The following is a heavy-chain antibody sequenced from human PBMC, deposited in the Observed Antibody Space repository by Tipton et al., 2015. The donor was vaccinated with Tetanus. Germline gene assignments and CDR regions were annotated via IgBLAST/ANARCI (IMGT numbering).Heavy chain of an antibody. CDR1: GFTFSKYA. CDR2: ITGGGSSI. Sequence: SLRLSCVASGFTFSKYAMNWVRQTPGKGLEWVSYITGGGSSIYYADSVKGRFTISRDNAKNSLYLQMNSLRAEDTAVYYCARVRGYCSSTTCSGIDYWGQGTLVTVSS. D-gene: IGHD2-2*01. CDR3: ARVRGYCSSTTCSGIDY. J-gene: IGHJ4*02. V-gene: IGHV3-48*03.